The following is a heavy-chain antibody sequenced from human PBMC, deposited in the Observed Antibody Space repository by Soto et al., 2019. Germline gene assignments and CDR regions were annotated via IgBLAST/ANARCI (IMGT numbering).Heavy chain of an antibody. V-gene: IGHV3-43*01. CDR2: ISWDGGST. CDR3: AKDLAADDGMDV. CDR1: GFTFDDYT. J-gene: IGHJ6*02. D-gene: IGHD6-13*01. Sequence: GSLRLSSAASGFTFDDYTMHWVRQAPGKGLEWVSLISWDGGSTYYADSVKGRFTISRDNSKNSLYLQMNSLRTEDTALYYCAKDLAADDGMDVWGQGTTVTVSS.